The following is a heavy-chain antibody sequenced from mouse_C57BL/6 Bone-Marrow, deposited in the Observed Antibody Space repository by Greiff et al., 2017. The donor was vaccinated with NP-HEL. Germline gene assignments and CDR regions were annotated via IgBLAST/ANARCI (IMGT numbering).Heavy chain of an antibody. V-gene: IGHV1-19*01. Sequence: EVKLQQSGPVLVKPGASVKMSCKASGYTFTDYYMNWVKQSHGKSLEWIGVINPYNGGTSYNQKFKGKATLTVDKSSSTAYMELNSLTSEDSAVYYCARKRITTVVDPFAYWGQGTLVTVSA. CDR3: ARKRITTVVDPFAY. CDR1: GYTFTDYY. D-gene: IGHD1-1*01. CDR2: INPYNGGT. J-gene: IGHJ3*01.